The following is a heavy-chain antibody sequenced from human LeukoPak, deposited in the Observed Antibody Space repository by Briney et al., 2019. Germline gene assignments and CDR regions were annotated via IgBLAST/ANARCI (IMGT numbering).Heavy chain of an antibody. Sequence: GASVKVSCTASGYTFTRYYMHWVRQAPGQGLEWMGWINPNSGGTNYAQKFQGRVTMTRDTSISTAYMELSRLRSGDTAVYYCARGRGRYYDSRGRPFFDYWGQGTLVTVSS. CDR3: ARGRGRYYDSRGRPFFDY. J-gene: IGHJ4*02. D-gene: IGHD3-22*01. V-gene: IGHV1-2*02. CDR1: GYTFTRYY. CDR2: INPNSGGT.